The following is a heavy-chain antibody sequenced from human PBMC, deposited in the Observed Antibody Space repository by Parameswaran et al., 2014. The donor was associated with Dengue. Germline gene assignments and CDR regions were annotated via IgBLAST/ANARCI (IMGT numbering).Heavy chain of an antibody. CDR3: ARLYCSSATCSKRSGMDV. CDR2: MNPNSVNT. Sequence: WVRQAPGQGLEWMGWMNPNSVNTGYAQKFRGRVTMTRDTSKTTVYMELTSLTSEDTAVYYCARLYCSSATCSKRSGMDVWAKGPRSPSP. D-gene: IGHD2-2*01. V-gene: IGHV1-8*01. J-gene: IGHJ6*02.